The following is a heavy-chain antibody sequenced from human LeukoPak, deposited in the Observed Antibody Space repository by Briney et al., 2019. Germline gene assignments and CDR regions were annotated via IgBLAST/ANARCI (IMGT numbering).Heavy chain of an antibody. V-gene: IGHV4-4*02. CDR3: SRESGAFCPFGY. Sequence: PSETLSLTCGVSGGSISSTNWRSWVRQPPGQRLEWIGEVSLTGETNYNPSLNGRVTMSLDGSRNQLSLTLTSVTAADTALYYCSRESGAFCPFGYWGQGTLVIVPP. CDR1: GGSISSTNW. D-gene: IGHD1-26*01. CDR2: VSLTGET. J-gene: IGHJ4*02.